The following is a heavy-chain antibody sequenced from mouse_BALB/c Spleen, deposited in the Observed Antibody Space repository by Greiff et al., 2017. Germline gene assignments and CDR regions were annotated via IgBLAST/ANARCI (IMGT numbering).Heavy chain of an antibody. CDR2: IRLKSNNYAT. D-gene: IGHD2-14*01. CDR3: TTGKVRYYAMDY. CDR1: GFTFSNYW. V-gene: IGHV6-6*02. J-gene: IGHJ4*01. Sequence: EVKLMESGGGLVQPGGSMKLSCVASGFTFSNYWMNWVRQSPEKGLEWVAEIRLKSNNYATHYAESVKGRFTISRDDSKSSVYLQMNNLRAEDTGIYYCTTGKVRYYAMDYWGQGTSVTVSS.